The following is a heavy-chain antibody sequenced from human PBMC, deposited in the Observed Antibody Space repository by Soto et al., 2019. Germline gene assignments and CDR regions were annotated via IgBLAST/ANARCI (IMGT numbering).Heavy chain of an antibody. Sequence: RSLTCAVSGGSFTSNNWWTWVRQPPGQGLEWVGEIYRTGSTNYNPSLKSRVTISLDKSENQLSLKMTSLTAADTAVYYCASRDPGTSVDYWGQGTLVTVSS. D-gene: IGHD1-7*01. J-gene: IGHJ4*02. V-gene: IGHV4-4*02. CDR1: GGSFTSNNW. CDR2: IYRTGST. CDR3: ASRDPGTSVDY.